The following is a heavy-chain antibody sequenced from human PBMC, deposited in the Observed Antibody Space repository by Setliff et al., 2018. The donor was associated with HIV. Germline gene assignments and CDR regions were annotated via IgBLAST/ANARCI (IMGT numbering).Heavy chain of an antibody. CDR3: ARPQWELGVDYYGMDV. V-gene: IGHV4-4*02. Sequence: LSLTCAVSGGSISSDNWWTWVRQAPGKGLEWIGEIYHSEYTNYNPSLKSRVSMSVDKSKNQFSVKLTSVTAADTAMYYCARPQWELGVDYYGMDVWGQGTTVTVSS. J-gene: IGHJ6*02. CDR1: GGSISSDNW. CDR2: IYHSEYT. D-gene: IGHD1-26*01.